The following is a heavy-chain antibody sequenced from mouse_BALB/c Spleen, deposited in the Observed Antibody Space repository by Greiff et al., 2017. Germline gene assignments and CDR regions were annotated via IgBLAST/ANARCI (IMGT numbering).Heavy chain of an antibody. V-gene: IGHV5-17*02. CDR1: GFTFSSFG. J-gene: IGHJ2*01. Sequence: VQRVESGGGLVQPGGSRKLSCAASGFTFSSFGMHWVRQAPEKGLEWVAYISSGSSTIYYADTVKGRFTISRDNPKNTLFLQMTSLRSEDTAMYYCAIDDFDYWGQGTTLTVSS. CDR2: ISSGSSTI. CDR3: AIDDFDY.